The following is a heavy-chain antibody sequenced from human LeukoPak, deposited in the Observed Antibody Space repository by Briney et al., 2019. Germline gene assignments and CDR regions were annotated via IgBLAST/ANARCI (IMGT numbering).Heavy chain of an antibody. V-gene: IGHV1-46*01. Sequence: ASVKASCKASGCTFTSYYMHWVRQAPGQGLEWMGIINPSGGSTSYAQKFQGRVTMTRDTSTSTVYMELSSLRSEDTAVYYCAREGTVTINFDYWGQGTLVTVSS. CDR3: AREGTVTINFDY. D-gene: IGHD4-17*01. CDR2: INPSGGST. CDR1: GCTFTSYY. J-gene: IGHJ4*02.